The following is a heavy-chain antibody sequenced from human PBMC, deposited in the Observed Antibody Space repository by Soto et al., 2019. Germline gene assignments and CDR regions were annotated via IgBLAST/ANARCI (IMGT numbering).Heavy chain of an antibody. V-gene: IGHV1-69*12. J-gene: IGHJ2*01. CDR1: GGTFSSYA. D-gene: IGHD2-21*02. Sequence: QVQLVQSGAEVKKPGSSVKVSCKASGGTFSSYAISWVRQAPGQGLEWMGGIIPIFGTANYAQKFQGRVTITADESTSTAYMELSSLRSEDTAVYYCAREGPPYCGGDCSWVWYFDLWGRGTLVTVSS. CDR2: IIPIFGTA. CDR3: AREGPPYCGGDCSWVWYFDL.